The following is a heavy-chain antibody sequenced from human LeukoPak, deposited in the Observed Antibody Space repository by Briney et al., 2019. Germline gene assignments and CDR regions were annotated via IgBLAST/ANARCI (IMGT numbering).Heavy chain of an antibody. CDR2: ISSSGSTI. D-gene: IGHD5-18*01. Sequence: QSGGSLRLSCAASGFTFSSYWMHWVRQAPGKGLEWVSYISSSGSTIYYADSVKGRFTISRDNAKNSLYLQMNSLRAEDTAVYYCARAAGIRGNFDYWGQGTLVTVSS. CDR3: ARAAGIRGNFDY. V-gene: IGHV3-48*04. CDR1: GFTFSSYW. J-gene: IGHJ4*02.